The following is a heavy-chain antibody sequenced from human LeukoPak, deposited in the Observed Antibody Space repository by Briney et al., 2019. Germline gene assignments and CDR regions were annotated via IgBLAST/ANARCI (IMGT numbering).Heavy chain of an antibody. CDR3: ARQHYGDHDY. J-gene: IGHJ4*02. Sequence: SETLSLTCAVYGGSLSGYNWSWIRQPPGKGLEWIGEINHSGSTNYNPPLKSRVTISVDTSKNQFSLNLSSVTAADTAVYYCARQHYGDHDYWGQGTLVTVSS. V-gene: IGHV4-34*01. CDR2: INHSGST. CDR1: GGSLSGYN. D-gene: IGHD4-17*01.